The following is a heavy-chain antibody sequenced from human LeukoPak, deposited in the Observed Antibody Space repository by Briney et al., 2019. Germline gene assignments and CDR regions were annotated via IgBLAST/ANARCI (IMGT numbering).Heavy chain of an antibody. Sequence: ASVTVSCTASGYTFTSYGISWVRQAPGQGLEWMGWISGNNGNTNYAQKLQGRVTMATDTSTSTAYMELRSLRSDDTAVYYCARAYYYDSSAYLYYYYGMDVWGQGTTVTVSS. CDR3: ARAYYYDSSAYLYYYYGMDV. CDR2: ISGNNGNT. CDR1: GYTFTSYG. J-gene: IGHJ6*02. V-gene: IGHV1-18*04. D-gene: IGHD3-22*01.